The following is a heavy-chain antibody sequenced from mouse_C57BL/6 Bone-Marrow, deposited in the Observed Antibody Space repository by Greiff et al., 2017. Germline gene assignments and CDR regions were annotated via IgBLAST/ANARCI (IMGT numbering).Heavy chain of an antibody. D-gene: IGHD1-1*01. Sequence: QVQLQQSGAELAKPGASVKLSCKASGYTFTSYWMHWVKQRPGQGLEWIGYINPSSGYTKYNQKFKDKATLTADKSSSTAYMQLSSLTYEDSAVYDCASGYGSSYGYFDVWGTGTTVTVSS. V-gene: IGHV1-7*01. J-gene: IGHJ1*03. CDR2: INPSSGYT. CDR1: GYTFTSYW. CDR3: ASGYGSSYGYFDV.